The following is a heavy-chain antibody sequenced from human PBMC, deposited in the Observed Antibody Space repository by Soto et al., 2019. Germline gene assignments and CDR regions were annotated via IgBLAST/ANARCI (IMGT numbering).Heavy chain of an antibody. CDR2: INPRGGST. D-gene: IGHD6-19*01. Sequence: GASVKVSCKASGYTFTSYYLEWVRQAPGQGLEWMGIINPRGGSTSYAQKFQGRVTMTRDTSTNTVYLEVSSLRSEDTAVYYCARDIAVAGDDYYYGMDVWGQGTTVTVSS. CDR1: GYTFTSYY. J-gene: IGHJ6*02. CDR3: ARDIAVAGDDYYYGMDV. V-gene: IGHV1-46*01.